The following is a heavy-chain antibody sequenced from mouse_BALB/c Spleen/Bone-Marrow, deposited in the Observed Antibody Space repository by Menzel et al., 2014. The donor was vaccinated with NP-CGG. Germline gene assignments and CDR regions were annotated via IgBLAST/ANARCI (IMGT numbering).Heavy chain of an antibody. V-gene: IGHV2-6-7*02. CDR1: GFSLTDYG. CDR3: AREEYGNYYAMGY. D-gene: IGHD2-10*02. J-gene: IGHJ4*01. CDR2: IWGDGTT. Sequence: VQLQESGPGLVAPSQSLSITCTVSGFSLTDYGINWVRQPPGKGLEWLGMIWGDGTTDYNSALRSRLSINKDNSRSQVFLKMNSLQTDDTARYYCAREEYGNYYAMGYWGQGTSVTVSS.